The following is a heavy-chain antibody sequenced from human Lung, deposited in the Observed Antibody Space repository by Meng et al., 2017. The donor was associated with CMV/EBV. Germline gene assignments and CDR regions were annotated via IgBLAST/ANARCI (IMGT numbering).Heavy chain of an antibody. J-gene: IGHJ4*02. Sequence: VALVESGGGVVQPGRSVELSCAASGFTFSSYAMHWVRQAPGKGLEWVAVISYDGSNKYYADSVKGRFTISRDNSKNTLYLQMNSLRAEDTAVYYCAHGGGDCWGQGTLVTVSS. V-gene: IGHV3-30-3*01. D-gene: IGHD2-15*01. CDR1: GFTFSSYA. CDR2: ISYDGSNK. CDR3: AHGGGDC.